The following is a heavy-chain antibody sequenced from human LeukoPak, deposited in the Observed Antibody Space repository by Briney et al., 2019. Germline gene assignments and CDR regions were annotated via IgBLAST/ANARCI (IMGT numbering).Heavy chain of an antibody. CDR1: GFTFDDYA. J-gene: IGHJ4*02. Sequence: GGSLRLSCAASGFTFDDYAMHWVRQAPGKGLEWVGFIRGKGSGGTTEYAASVKGRFTISRDDSKSIAYLQMNSLKTEDTAVYYCTGLPNSSWSTGVDYWGQGTLVTVSS. CDR2: IRGKGSGGTT. CDR3: TGLPNSSWSTGVDY. V-gene: IGHV3-49*04. D-gene: IGHD6-13*01.